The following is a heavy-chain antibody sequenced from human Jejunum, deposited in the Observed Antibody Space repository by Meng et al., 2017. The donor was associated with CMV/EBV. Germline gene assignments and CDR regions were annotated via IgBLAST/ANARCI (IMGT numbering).Heavy chain of an antibody. CDR3: AQSYCGRGTCYSFYH. V-gene: IGHV2-5*02. CDR1: WFALGTSGVG. D-gene: IGHD2-15*01. Sequence: WFALGTSGVGVGWSRQPPGKALEWLALICGDGDKRHSPSLRTRLTITKDTSKNQVVLTMANMDPVDTATYYCAQSYCGRGTCYSFYHWGQGTLVTVSS. CDR2: ICGDGDK. J-gene: IGHJ5*02.